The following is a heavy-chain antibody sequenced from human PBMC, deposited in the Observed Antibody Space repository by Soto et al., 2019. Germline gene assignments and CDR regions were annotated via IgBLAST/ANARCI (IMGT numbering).Heavy chain of an antibody. V-gene: IGHV3-30-3*01. J-gene: IGHJ6*02. CDR1: GFTFSSYA. D-gene: IGHD4-17*01. CDR3: ARDLPYGDYSAYYGMDV. CDR2: ISYDGSNK. Sequence: GGSLRLSCAASGFTFSSYAMHWVRQAPGKGLEWVAVISYDGSNKYYADSVKGRFTISRDNSKNTLYLQMNSLRAEDTAVYYCARDLPYGDYSAYYGMDVWGQGTTVTVSS.